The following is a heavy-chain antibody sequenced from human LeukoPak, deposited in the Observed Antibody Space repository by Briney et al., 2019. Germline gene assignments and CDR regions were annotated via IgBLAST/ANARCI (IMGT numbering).Heavy chain of an antibody. CDR1: GGSVSSYY. Sequence: PSETLSLTCTVSGGSVSSYYWSWIRQPPGKGLEWIGYIYYSGSTNYNPSLKSRVTISVDTSKNQFSLKLSSVTAADTAVYYCARGGYYGSGNDFRFDPWGQGTLVTVSS. D-gene: IGHD3-10*01. CDR3: ARGGYYGSGNDFRFDP. CDR2: IYYSGST. V-gene: IGHV4-59*02. J-gene: IGHJ5*02.